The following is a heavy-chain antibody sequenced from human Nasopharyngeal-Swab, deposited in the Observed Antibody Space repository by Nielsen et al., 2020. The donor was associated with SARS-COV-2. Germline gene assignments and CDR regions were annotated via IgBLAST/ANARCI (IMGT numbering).Heavy chain of an antibody. CDR1: GWSFSGYD. Sequence: SETLSLTCAVYGWSFSGYDWSWIRKLPGKGLEWIGEINHSGSTNYNPSLKSRVTISVDTSKNQFSLKLSSVTAADTAVYYCARSSYWFVVGLLRPNRLFDYWGQGTLVTVSS. V-gene: IGHV4-34*01. CDR3: ARSSYWFVVGLLRPNRLFDY. J-gene: IGHJ4*02. D-gene: IGHD2-21*01. CDR2: INHSGST.